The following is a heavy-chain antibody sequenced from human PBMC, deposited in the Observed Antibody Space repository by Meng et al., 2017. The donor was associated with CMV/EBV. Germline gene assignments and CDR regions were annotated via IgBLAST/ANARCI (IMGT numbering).Heavy chain of an antibody. CDR1: SCPVSSHY. CDR2: IYSDGGT. D-gene: IGHD5-18*01. V-gene: IGHV3-66*04. Sequence: VLASGGGLVQPGGSLRLSRTALSCPVSSHYLSWVRRAPGKGLECVSLIYSDGGTYYADSVKGRYTISRDNSKNTVYLQMNSLRAEDTAVYYCARPGAYGYGRLRWFDPWGQGTLVTVFS. J-gene: IGHJ5*02. CDR3: ARPGAYGYGRLRWFDP.